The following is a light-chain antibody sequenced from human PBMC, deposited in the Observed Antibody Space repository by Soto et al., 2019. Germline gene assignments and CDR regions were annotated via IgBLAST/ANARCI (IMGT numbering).Light chain of an antibody. Sequence: EIVLTQSPATLSVSPGERVTLSCRASQNLHSFLNWYQQRPGQAPRPLIYDGSKRAAGVPDRISGDGSGTDYTLTISSLEPEDFAVYYCQQRTRWPMTFGQGTRLEFK. CDR3: QQRTRWPMT. CDR1: QNLHSF. V-gene: IGKV3-11*01. J-gene: IGKJ5*01. CDR2: DGS.